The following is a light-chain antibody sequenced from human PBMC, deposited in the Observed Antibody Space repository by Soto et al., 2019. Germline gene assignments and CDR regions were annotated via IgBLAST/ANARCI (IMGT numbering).Light chain of an antibody. CDR3: QQYNNWPPWT. CDR2: GAS. J-gene: IGKJ1*01. CDR1: QRVNSN. Sequence: EIVMTQSPATLSVSPGERATLSCRASQRVNSNLAWYQQKPGQAPRLLIYGASTRATGIPARFSGSGSGTEFTLAISSLQSEDFAVYYCQQYNNWPPWTFGKGTKVEIK. V-gene: IGKV3-15*01.